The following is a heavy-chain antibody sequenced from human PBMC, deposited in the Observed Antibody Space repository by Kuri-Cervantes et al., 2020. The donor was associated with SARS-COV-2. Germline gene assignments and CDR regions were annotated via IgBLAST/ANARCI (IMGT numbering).Heavy chain of an antibody. J-gene: IGHJ4*02. CDR1: GFAVSKNY. V-gene: IGHV3-53*01. CDR2: IYSDGST. D-gene: IGHD3-22*01. CDR3: ARDLVDSSGYSGLGY. Sequence: GESLKISCAASGFAVSKNYMSWVRQAPGTGLEWVSIIYSDGSTYYADSVKGRFTISRDNSKNTLYLQMNSLRAEDTAVYYCARDLVDSSGYSGLGYWGQGTLVTVSS.